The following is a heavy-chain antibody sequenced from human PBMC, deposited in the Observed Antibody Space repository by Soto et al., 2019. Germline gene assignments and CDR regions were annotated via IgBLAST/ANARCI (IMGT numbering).Heavy chain of an antibody. CDR1: GYTFTSYD. J-gene: IGHJ4*02. CDR3: ARVGGYCSGGSCYRLDY. V-gene: IGHV1-8*01. Sequence: QVPLVQSGAEVKKPGASVKVSCKASGYTFTSYDINWVRQATGQGLEWMGWMNPNSGNTGYAQKFQGRVTMTRNTSISTAYMELSSLRSEDTAVYYCARVGGYCSGGSCYRLDYWGQGTLVTVSS. D-gene: IGHD2-15*01. CDR2: MNPNSGNT.